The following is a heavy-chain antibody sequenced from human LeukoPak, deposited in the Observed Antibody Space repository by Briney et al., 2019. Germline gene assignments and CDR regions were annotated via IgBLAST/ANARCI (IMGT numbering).Heavy chain of an antibody. CDR2: IESKTDGGTT. J-gene: IGHJ2*01. D-gene: IGHD3-22*01. Sequence: PGGSLRLSCAASGFTFSNARMSWVRQAPGKGLEWVGRIESKTDGGTTDYAAPVKGRFTISRDDSKNTLYLQMNSLKTVDTAVYYCTRKFYYDSKALDWYFDLWGRGTLVTVSS. CDR1: GFTFSNAR. V-gene: IGHV3-15*04. CDR3: TRKFYYDSKALDWYFDL.